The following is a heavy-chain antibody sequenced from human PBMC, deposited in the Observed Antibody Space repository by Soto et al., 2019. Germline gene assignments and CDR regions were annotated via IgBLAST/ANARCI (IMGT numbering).Heavy chain of an antibody. CDR2: IIPIFGTA. CDR1: GGTFSSYA. CDR3: AGEDGVSGSYTFDY. Sequence: QVQLVQSGAEETKPGPSVKVSCKASGGTFSSYAISWVRQAPGQGLEWMGGIIPIFGTANYAQKFQGRVTITADESTSTAYMELRSLRSEDTAVYYCAGEDGVSGSYTFDYWGQGTLVTVSS. V-gene: IGHV1-69*01. J-gene: IGHJ4*02. D-gene: IGHD1-26*01.